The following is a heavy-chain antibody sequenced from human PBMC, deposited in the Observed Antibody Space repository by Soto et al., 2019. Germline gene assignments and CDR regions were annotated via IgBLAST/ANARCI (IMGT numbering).Heavy chain of an antibody. CDR3: AKNHWVVATNFFDL. CDR1: GFTFSTYV. D-gene: IGHD5-12*01. J-gene: IGHJ4*02. Sequence: EVQLLESGGGVAQPGGSLRLSCEASGFTFSTYVMSWVRQAPGKGLEWVSGISGGGDYSADTYFADSVKGRFPISRDSSKHTVYPQMNSLRSEDTVVDYCAKNHWVVATNFFDLWGRGTLVSVSS. CDR2: ISGGGDYSADT. V-gene: IGHV3-23*01.